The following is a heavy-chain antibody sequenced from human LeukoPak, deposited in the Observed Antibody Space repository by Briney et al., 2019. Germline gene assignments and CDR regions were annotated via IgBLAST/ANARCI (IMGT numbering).Heavy chain of an antibody. Sequence: GGSLRLSCSASGFTFSSYAMHWVRQAPGKGLEYVSVISSNGGSTYYADSVKGRFTISRDNSKNTPYLQMSSLRAEDTAVYYCVKGGAYSSGWYGDYWGQGTLVTVSS. CDR1: GFTFSSYA. CDR2: ISSNGGST. CDR3: VKGGAYSSGWYGDY. V-gene: IGHV3-64D*09. D-gene: IGHD6-19*01. J-gene: IGHJ4*02.